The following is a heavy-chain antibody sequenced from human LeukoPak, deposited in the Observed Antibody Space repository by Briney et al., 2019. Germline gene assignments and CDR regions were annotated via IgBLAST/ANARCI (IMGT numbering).Heavy chain of an antibody. CDR3: ARAPYDSSGYYWVGWFDP. V-gene: IGHV1-69*05. D-gene: IGHD3-22*01. Sequence: GASVKVSCKASGGTFSSYAISWVRQAPGRGLEWMGGIIPIFGTANYAQKFQGRVTITTDESTSTAYMELSSLRSEDTAVYYCARAPYDSSGYYWVGWFDPWGQGTLVTVSS. CDR1: GGTFSSYA. J-gene: IGHJ5*02. CDR2: IIPIFGTA.